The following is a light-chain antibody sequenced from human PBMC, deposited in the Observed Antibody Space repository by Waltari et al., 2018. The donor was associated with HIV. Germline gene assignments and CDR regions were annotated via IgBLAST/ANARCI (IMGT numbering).Light chain of an antibody. V-gene: IGLV1-44*01. CDR3: ATWDDSLNAWV. Sequence: QSVLTQSPSASGTPGQTVIISCSVISSNIGSNTVTWYQQFPGTAPKLLIYSYGQRPSWVPERFSGSKSATSASLAISGLRSEDEADYYCATWDDSLNAWVFGGGTKLTVL. J-gene: IGLJ3*02. CDR1: SSNIGSNT. CDR2: SYG.